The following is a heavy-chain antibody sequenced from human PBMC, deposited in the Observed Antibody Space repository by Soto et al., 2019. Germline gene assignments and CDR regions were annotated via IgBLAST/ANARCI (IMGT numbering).Heavy chain of an antibody. J-gene: IGHJ4*02. CDR3: ARALRYCSGGSCHTFDY. V-gene: IGHV4-31*03. Sequence: PSETLSLTCTVSGGSISSGVYYWSWIRQHPGKGLEWIGYIYYSGSTYYNPSLKSRVTISVDTSKNQFSLKLSSVTAADTAVYYCARALRYCSGGSCHTFDYWGQGTLVTVSS. CDR1: GGSISSGVYY. D-gene: IGHD2-15*01. CDR2: IYYSGST.